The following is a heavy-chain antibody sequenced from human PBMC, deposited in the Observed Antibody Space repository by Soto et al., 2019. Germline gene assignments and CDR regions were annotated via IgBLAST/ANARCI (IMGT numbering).Heavy chain of an antibody. CDR2: ISYDGNNK. V-gene: IGHV3-30*04. Sequence: QVQLVESGGGVVQPGRSLRLSCAASGFTFSSYAMHWVRQAPGKGLEWVAFISYDGNNKCYADSVKGRFTISRDNSKNALYVQMNSLRAEDTAVYYCARETHAFDIWGQGTVVTVSS. CDR1: GFTFSSYA. CDR3: ARETHAFDI. J-gene: IGHJ3*02.